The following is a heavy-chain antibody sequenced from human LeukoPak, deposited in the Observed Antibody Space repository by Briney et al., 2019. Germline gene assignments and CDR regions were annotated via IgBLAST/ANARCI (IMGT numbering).Heavy chain of an antibody. CDR1: GFIFSNAW. Sequence: GGSLRLSCTPSGFIFSNAWMTWVRQAPGKGLEWVGRIKSKVDGGTTDYAAPVKGRFIISRDDSKDTLYLQMNRLKIEDTGVYYCTSDRMAYVIDWDVRWFDPWGQGTLVTVS. D-gene: IGHD3-10*02. V-gene: IGHV3-15*01. CDR2: IKSKVDGGTT. J-gene: IGHJ5*02. CDR3: TSDRMAYVIDWDVRWFDP.